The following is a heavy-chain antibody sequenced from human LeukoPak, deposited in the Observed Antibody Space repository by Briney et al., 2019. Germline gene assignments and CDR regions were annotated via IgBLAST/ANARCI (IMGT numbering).Heavy chain of an antibody. J-gene: IGHJ5*02. Sequence: GGSLRLSCAASGSTFSDYAMNWVRQAPGKGLEWVSYISKNSGTIYHADSVRGRFTISRDNSKNMLYLQMNSLRAEDTAVYYCAKTLGYSGYFSPWGQGTLVTVSS. CDR2: ISKNSGTI. CDR3: AKTLGYSGYFSP. D-gene: IGHD3-22*01. V-gene: IGHV3-48*01. CDR1: GSTFSDYA.